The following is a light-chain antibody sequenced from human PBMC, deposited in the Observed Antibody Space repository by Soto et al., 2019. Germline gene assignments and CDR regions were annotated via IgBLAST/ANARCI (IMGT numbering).Light chain of an antibody. CDR3: QQYNNWPWT. CDR2: GAS. CDR1: QSVSSN. Sequence: MTQSPSTLSGSVGDRVTITCRASQSVSSNLAWYQQKPGQAPRLLIYGASTRATGIPARFSGSGSGTEFTLTISSLQSEDFAVYYCQQYNNWPWTFGQGTKVDIK. V-gene: IGKV3-15*01. J-gene: IGKJ1*01.